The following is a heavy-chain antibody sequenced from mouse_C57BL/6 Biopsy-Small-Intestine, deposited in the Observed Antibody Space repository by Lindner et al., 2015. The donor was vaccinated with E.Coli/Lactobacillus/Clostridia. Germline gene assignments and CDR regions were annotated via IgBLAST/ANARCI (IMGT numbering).Heavy chain of an antibody. Sequence: VQLQESGAELVKPGVSVKMSCKASGYTFTTYPIEWMKQSHGKSLEWIGNFHPYNDDTKYNEKFKGKATLTVEKSSSTVYLELRRLTSDDSAVYYCARGGVLIGYFDYWGQGTTLTVSS. CDR3: ARGGVLIGYFDY. CDR1: GYTFTTYP. D-gene: IGHD2-14*01. CDR2: FHPYNDDT. J-gene: IGHJ2*01. V-gene: IGHV1-47*01.